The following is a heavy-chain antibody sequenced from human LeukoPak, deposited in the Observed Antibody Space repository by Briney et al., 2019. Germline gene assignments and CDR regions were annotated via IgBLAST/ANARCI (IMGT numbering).Heavy chain of an antibody. Sequence: GASVKVSCKVSGYXLTELSIHWVRQAPGKGREWMGGFDPEDGETIYAQKFQGRVTMTEDTSTDTAYMELSSLRSEDTAVYYCATPKVGEMWYYGMDVWGQGTTVTVSS. CDR2: FDPEDGET. V-gene: IGHV1-24*01. J-gene: IGHJ6*02. CDR1: GYXLTELS. D-gene: IGHD3-10*01. CDR3: ATPKVGEMWYYGMDV.